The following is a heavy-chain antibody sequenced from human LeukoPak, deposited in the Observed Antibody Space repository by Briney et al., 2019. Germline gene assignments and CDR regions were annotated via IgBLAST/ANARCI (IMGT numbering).Heavy chain of an antibody. D-gene: IGHD3-22*01. CDR2: VDPEDGET. CDR1: GYTFTDYY. V-gene: IGHV1-69-2*01. Sequence: ASVKISCEVSGYTFTDYYMHWVQQAPGKGLEWMGLVDPEDGETIYAEKFQGRVTITADTSTDTAYMELSSLRSEDTAVYYCATSENYYDSSGYYNWFDPWGQGTLVTVSS. CDR3: ATSENYYDSSGYYNWFDP. J-gene: IGHJ5*02.